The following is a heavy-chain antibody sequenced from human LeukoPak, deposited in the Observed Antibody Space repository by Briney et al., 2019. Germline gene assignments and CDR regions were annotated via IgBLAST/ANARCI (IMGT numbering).Heavy chain of an antibody. V-gene: IGHV3-23*01. CDR3: ARRDYYDSSGYSPLFGY. D-gene: IGHD3-22*01. CDR2: MSGNGGTT. J-gene: IGHJ4*02. Sequence: GGSLRLSCAASGFIFSSYAMSWVRQAPGQGPEWVSGMSGNGGTTYYADSVKGRFTISRDNSKNTLYLQMNNLRVEDTAVYYCARRDYYDSSGYSPLFGYWGQGTLVTVSS. CDR1: GFIFSSYA.